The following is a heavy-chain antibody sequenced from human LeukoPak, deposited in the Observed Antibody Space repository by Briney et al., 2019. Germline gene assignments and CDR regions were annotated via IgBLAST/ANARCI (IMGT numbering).Heavy chain of an antibody. CDR2: IYRGANT. D-gene: IGHD2-15*01. CDR3: AGGYCSGNSCYGGYYFDY. Sequence: GGSLRLSCAASGFTVSSNYMTWVRQAPGRGLEWVSIIYRGANTYYADSVKDRFTISTDISKDTLYLQMNSLRAEDTAVYYCAGGYCSGNSCYGGYYFDYWGQGTLVTVSS. CDR1: GFTVSSNY. V-gene: IGHV3-53*01. J-gene: IGHJ4*02.